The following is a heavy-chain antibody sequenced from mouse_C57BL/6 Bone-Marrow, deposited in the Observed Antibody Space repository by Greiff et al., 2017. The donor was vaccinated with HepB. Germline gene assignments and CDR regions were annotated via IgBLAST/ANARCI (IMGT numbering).Heavy chain of an antibody. D-gene: IGHD4-1*01. J-gene: IGHJ2*01. V-gene: IGHV1-55*01. CDR2: IYPGSGST. Sequence: QVHVKQPGAELVKPGASVKMSCKASGYTFTSYWITWVKQRPGQGLEWIGDIYPGSGSTNYNEKFKSKATLTVDTSSSTAYMQLSSLTSEDSAVYYCARDWYYFDYWGQGTTLTVSS. CDR3: ARDWYYFDY. CDR1: GYTFTSYW.